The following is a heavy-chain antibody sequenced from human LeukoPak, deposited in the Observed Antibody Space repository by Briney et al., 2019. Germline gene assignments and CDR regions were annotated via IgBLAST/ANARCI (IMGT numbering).Heavy chain of an antibody. CDR3: AKDRGSRDYFDY. Sequence: QPGGSLRLSCAASGFTFSSYAMSWVRQAPGKGLEGVSYISGSGGSTYYADSVKGRFTISRDNSKNTLYLQMNSLRAEDTAVYYCAKDRGSRDYFDYWGQGTLVTVSS. D-gene: IGHD1-26*01. J-gene: IGHJ4*02. V-gene: IGHV3-23*01. CDR1: GFTFSSYA. CDR2: ISGSGGST.